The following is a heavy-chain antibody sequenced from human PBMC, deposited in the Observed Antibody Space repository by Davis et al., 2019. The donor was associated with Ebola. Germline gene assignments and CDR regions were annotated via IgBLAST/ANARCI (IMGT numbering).Heavy chain of an antibody. CDR2: IKRNTDGGPT. J-gene: IGHJ3*02. CDR3: ATRISVADVHAFEM. CDR1: GFTFSTAW. V-gene: IGHV3-15*01. D-gene: IGHD6-19*01. Sequence: PGGSLRLSCAASGFTFSTAWMSWVRQAPGKGLEWVGRIKRNTDGGPTDFAAPVKGRFTISRDDSKNTLFLQMNSLKIEDTAIYYCATRISVADVHAFEMWGQGTMVTVSS.